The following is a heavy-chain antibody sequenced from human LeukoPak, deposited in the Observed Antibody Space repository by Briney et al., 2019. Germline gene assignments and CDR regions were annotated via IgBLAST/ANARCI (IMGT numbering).Heavy chain of an antibody. CDR3: ARVAYGDYGFDY. CDR2: ISDSGGST. V-gene: IGHV3-64D*09. Sequence: LGGSLRLSCSASGFPFSSYAMHWVRQPPGKGLEYVSVISDSGGSTYYADSVKGRFTISRDNSKNTLYLQMSSLRAEDTAVYYCARVAYGDYGFDYWGQGTLVTVSS. CDR1: GFPFSSYA. J-gene: IGHJ4*02. D-gene: IGHD4-17*01.